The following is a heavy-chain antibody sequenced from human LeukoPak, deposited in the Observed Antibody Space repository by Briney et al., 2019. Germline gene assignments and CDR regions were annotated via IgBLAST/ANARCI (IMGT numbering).Heavy chain of an antibody. D-gene: IGHD5-24*01. CDR2: ISPNSGGT. V-gene: IGHV1-2*02. Sequence: ASVTVSCTASGYTFTGYYMHWVRQAPGQGLEWMGWISPNSGGTNYAQKLQGRVTMTTDTSTSTAYMELRSLRSDDTAVYYCARDRLTKIIDMATMDQPSNYYFDYWGQGTLVTVSS. CDR1: GYTFTGYY. J-gene: IGHJ4*02. CDR3: ARDRLTKIIDMATMDQPSNYYFDY.